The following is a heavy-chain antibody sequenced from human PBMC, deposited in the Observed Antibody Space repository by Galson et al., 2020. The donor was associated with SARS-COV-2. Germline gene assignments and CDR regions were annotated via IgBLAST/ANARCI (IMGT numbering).Heavy chain of an antibody. CDR1: GFTFSSYE. CDR2: ISSSGSTI. CDR3: ASRQLLGKWFDP. J-gene: IGHJ5*02. Sequence: GGSLRLSCAASGFTFSSYEMNWVRQAPGKGLEWVSYISSSGSTIYYADSVKGRFTISRDNAKNSLYLQMNSLRAEDTAVYYCASRQLLGKWFDPWGQGTLVTVSS. V-gene: IGHV3-48*03. D-gene: IGHD1-1*01.